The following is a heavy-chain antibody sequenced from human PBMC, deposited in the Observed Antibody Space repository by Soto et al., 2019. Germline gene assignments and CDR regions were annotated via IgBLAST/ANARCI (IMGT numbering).Heavy chain of an antibody. J-gene: IGHJ6*02. CDR1: GFSFSNYG. CDR3: ARVPPRDYSSGWYYYHGMDV. CDR2: ISDHGSHK. Sequence: GGSLRLSCAASGFSFSNYGMHWLRQAPGKGLEWVAVISDHGSHKYYADSVKGRFTISRDNSKNTLFLQMNSLRPEDTAVYYCARVPPRDYSSGWYYYHGMDVWGQGTTVTVSS. V-gene: IGHV3-30*03. D-gene: IGHD6-19*01.